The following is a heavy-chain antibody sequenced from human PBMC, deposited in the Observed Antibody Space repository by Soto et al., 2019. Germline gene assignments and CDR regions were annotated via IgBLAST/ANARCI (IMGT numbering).Heavy chain of an antibody. Sequence: EVQLVESGGGLVQPGGSLRLSCAASGFTVSSNYMSWVRQAPGKGLEWVSVIYSGGSTYYADSVKGRFTISRDNSKHTLNLKKNSLRAEDTAVYYCARGYSSGWYVIWGQGTLVTVSS. CDR3: ARGYSSGWYVI. CDR1: GFTVSSNY. D-gene: IGHD6-19*01. V-gene: IGHV3-66*01. CDR2: IYSGGST. J-gene: IGHJ4*02.